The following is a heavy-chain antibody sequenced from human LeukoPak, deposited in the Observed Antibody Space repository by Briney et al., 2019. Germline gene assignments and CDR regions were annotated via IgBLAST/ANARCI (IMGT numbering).Heavy chain of an antibody. CDR3: ARGRKYSGSYYSFDY. Sequence: SVKVSCKASGGTFSSYAISWVRQAPGQGLEWMGGIIPIFGTANYAQKFQGRVTITADESTGTAYMELSSLRSDDTAVYYCARGRKYSGSYYSFDYWGQGTLVTVSS. V-gene: IGHV1-69*13. CDR1: GGTFSSYA. CDR2: IIPIFGTA. J-gene: IGHJ4*02. D-gene: IGHD1-26*01.